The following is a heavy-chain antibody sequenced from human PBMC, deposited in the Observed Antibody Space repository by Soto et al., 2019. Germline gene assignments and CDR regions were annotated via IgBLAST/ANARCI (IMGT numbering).Heavy chain of an antibody. D-gene: IGHD6-13*01. CDR2: INPNSGGT. J-gene: IGHJ4*02. V-gene: IGHV1-2*04. Sequence: QVQLVQSGAEVKKPGASVNVSCKASGYTFTGYYMHWVRQAPGQGLEWMGWINPNSGGTNYAQKFQGWVTMTRDTSISTAYMELSRLRSDDTAVYYCARAPDYSSSWYYFDYWGQGTLVTVSS. CDR1: GYTFTGYY. CDR3: ARAPDYSSSWYYFDY.